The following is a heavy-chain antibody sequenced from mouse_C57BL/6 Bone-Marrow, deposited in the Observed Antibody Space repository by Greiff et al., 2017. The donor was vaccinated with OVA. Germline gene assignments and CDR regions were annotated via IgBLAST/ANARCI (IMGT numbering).Heavy chain of an antibody. CDR3: TRGYSNYYAMDY. V-gene: IGHV1-15*01. D-gene: IGHD2-5*01. CDR1: GYTFTDYE. Sequence: QVQLKQSGAELVRPGASVTLSCKASGYTFTDYEMHWVKQTPVHGLEWIGAIDPEAGGTSYNQKVKGKAILTADKSSSTDYMEFRSLTSEDSAVYYCTRGYSNYYAMDYGGQGTSVTVSA. J-gene: IGHJ4*01. CDR2: IDPEAGGT.